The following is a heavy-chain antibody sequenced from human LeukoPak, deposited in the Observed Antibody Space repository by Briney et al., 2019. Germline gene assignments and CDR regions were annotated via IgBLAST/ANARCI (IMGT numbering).Heavy chain of an antibody. CDR2: IYHSGIT. Sequence: PSETLSLTCAVSGGSIVSSDWWSWVRQPPGKGLEWIGEIYHSGITNYNPSLKSRLTISVDKSKNQFSLMLTSVTAADTAVNYCAREEGSSGWWAQYHWGQGTLVTVSS. V-gene: IGHV4-4*02. J-gene: IGHJ5*02. CDR3: AREEGSSGWWAQYH. D-gene: IGHD6-19*01. CDR1: GGSIVSSDW.